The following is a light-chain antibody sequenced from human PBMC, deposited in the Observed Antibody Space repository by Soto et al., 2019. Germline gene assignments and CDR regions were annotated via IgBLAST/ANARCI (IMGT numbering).Light chain of an antibody. J-gene: IGKJ1*01. V-gene: IGKV1-5*03. CDR2: NAS. Sequence: DIQMTQSPSTLSASVGDRVTITCRASQSIGSFLAWYQQKPGKTPKLLIYNASILEGGVPSRFSGSGSGTEFTRTISSLHPDDFATYYCQQYESYWTFGQGTKVDMK. CDR3: QQYESYWT. CDR1: QSIGSF.